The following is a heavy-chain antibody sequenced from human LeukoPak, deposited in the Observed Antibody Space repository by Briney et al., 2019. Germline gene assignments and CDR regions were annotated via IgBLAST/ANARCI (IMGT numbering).Heavy chain of an antibody. CDR2: IWYDGSNK. Sequence: GGSLRLSCAASGFTFSSYGMHWVRQAPGKGLEWVAVIWYDGSNKYYADSVKGRFTISRDNSKNTLYLQMNSLRAEDTAVYYRAREQTVDYGDYGYYYYGMDVWGQGTTVTVSS. V-gene: IGHV3-33*01. CDR3: AREQTVDYGDYGYYYYGMDV. J-gene: IGHJ6*02. D-gene: IGHD4-17*01. CDR1: GFTFSSYG.